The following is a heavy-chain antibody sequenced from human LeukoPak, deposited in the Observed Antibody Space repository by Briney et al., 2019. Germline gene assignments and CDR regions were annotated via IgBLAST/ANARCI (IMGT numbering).Heavy chain of an antibody. Sequence: GGSLRLSCAASGFTFSSYWMSWVRQAPGKGLEWVANIKQDGSEKYYVDSVKGRFTISRDNSKNTLYLQMNSLRAEDTAVYYCAKGYSGYDYAFDTWGQGTMVTVSS. CDR1: GFTFSSYW. D-gene: IGHD5-12*01. CDR3: AKGYSGYDYAFDT. V-gene: IGHV3-7*01. J-gene: IGHJ3*02. CDR2: IKQDGSEK.